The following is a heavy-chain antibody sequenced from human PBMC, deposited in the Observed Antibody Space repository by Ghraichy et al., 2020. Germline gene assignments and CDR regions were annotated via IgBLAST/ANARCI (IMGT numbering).Heavy chain of an antibody. CDR3: ARGSYSSSPPYYYGMDV. D-gene: IGHD6-6*01. CDR1: GYTFTGYY. V-gene: IGHV1-2*04. CDR2: INPNSGGT. Sequence: ASVKVSCKASGYTFTGYYMHWVRQAPGQGLEWMGWINPNSGGTNYAQKFQGWVTMTRDTSISTAYMELSRLRSDDTAVYYCARGSYSSSPPYYYGMDVWGQGITVTVSS. J-gene: IGHJ6*02.